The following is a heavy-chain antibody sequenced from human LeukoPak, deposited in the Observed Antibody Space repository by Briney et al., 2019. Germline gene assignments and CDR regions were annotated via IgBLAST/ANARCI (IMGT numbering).Heavy chain of an antibody. CDR3: TTDILDYCDTTSCHKGNS. CDR2: FDPEDGET. D-gene: IGHD2-2*02. V-gene: IGHV1-24*01. CDR1: GYTLTELS. Sequence: ASVKVSCKVSGYTLTELSMHWVRQAPGKGLEWMGGFDPEDGETIYAQKFQGRVTMTEDTSTGTVYMELSSLRSEDTAVYYCTTDILDYCDTTSCHKGNSWGQGTLVTVSS. J-gene: IGHJ4*02.